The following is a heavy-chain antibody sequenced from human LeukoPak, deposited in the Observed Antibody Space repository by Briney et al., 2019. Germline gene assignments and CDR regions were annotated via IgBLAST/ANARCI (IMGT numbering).Heavy chain of an antibody. CDR1: GGSISSSNW. J-gene: IGHJ3*02. Sequence: SGTLSLTCAVSGGSISSSNWWSWVRQPPGKGLEWIGEIYHSGSTNYNPSLKSRVTISVDKSKNQFSLKLSSVTAADTAVYYCARRRDYGSGSYYPADAFDIWGQGTMVTVSS. V-gene: IGHV4-4*02. D-gene: IGHD3-10*01. CDR2: IYHSGST. CDR3: ARRRDYGSGSYYPADAFDI.